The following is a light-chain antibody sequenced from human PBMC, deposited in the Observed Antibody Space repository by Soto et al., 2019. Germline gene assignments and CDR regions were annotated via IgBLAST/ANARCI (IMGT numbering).Light chain of an antibody. V-gene: IGKV1-39*01. CDR1: QSITNY. Sequence: DIQMTQSPSSLSASVGDRVTITCRASQSITNYLNWYQQKPGKAPKLLIYLTSRLQSGVPSRFSGGGSGTDFTLTISSLQPEDFAAYYCLQSYSTPYTFGQGTNLEI. CDR2: LTS. J-gene: IGKJ2*01. CDR3: LQSYSTPYT.